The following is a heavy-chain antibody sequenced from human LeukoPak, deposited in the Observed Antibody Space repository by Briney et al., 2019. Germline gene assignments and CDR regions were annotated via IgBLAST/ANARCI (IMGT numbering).Heavy chain of an antibody. CDR3: TTEVQSGWKYPTGFLFDY. Sequence: GRSLRLSCAASGFTFSSYGMHWVRQAPGKGLEWVGRIKSKTDGGTTDYAAPVKGRFTISRDDSKNTLYLQMNSLKTEDTAVYYCTTEVQSGWKYPTGFLFDYWGQGTLVTVSS. CDR1: GFTFSSYG. V-gene: IGHV3-15*01. J-gene: IGHJ4*02. CDR2: IKSKTDGGTT. D-gene: IGHD6-19*01.